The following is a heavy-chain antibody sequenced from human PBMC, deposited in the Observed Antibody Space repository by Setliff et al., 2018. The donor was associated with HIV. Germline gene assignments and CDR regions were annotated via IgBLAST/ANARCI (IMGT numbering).Heavy chain of an antibody. CDR2: ISAYNGNT. Sequence: ASVKVSCKASGYTFTSYGISWVRQAPGQGLEWVGWISAYNGNTNYAQKLQGRVTMTTDTSTSTAYMELRSLRSEDTAVYYCARVPYDCAYCYFDYWGQGTLVTVSS. CDR3: ARVPYDCAYCYFDY. V-gene: IGHV1-18*01. J-gene: IGHJ4*02. D-gene: IGHD2-21*01. CDR1: GYTFTSYG.